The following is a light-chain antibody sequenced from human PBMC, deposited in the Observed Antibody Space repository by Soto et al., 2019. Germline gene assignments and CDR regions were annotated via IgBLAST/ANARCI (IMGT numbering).Light chain of an antibody. CDR3: QQFGLSPWT. CDR2: GAS. CDR1: QTISTS. V-gene: IGKV3-20*01. Sequence: IVLPQSPGTLSLSPGERATLSCRASQTISTSLAWYQHRPGRAPRLLIYGASNRATGIPDRFSGSGSGTDFTLTINRLEPEDFAVYSCQQFGLSPWTFGQGTKVDIK. J-gene: IGKJ1*01.